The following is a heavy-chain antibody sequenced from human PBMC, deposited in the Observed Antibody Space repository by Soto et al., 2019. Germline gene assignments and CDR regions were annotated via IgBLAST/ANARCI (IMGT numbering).Heavy chain of an antibody. Sequence: SETLSLTCTVSGGSIRSHYLSWIRQPPGKGLEWIGYVYYTGSTSYNPSLKRRVTFSADSSRGQFSLRLNSVTAADTAVYYCARTVLGPDLLADSFVDYYYYMDVWGQGTTVTVSS. CDR1: GGSIRSHY. J-gene: IGHJ6*03. V-gene: IGHV4-59*08. D-gene: IGHD3-9*01. CDR2: VYYTGST. CDR3: ARTVLGPDLLADSFVDYYYYMDV.